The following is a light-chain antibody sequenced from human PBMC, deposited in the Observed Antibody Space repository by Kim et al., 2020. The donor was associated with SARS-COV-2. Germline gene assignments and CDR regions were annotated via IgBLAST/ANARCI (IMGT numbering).Light chain of an antibody. J-gene: IGKJ1*01. CDR3: LQHNGHPRT. Sequence: DIQMTQSPSSLSASVGDRVTITCRASQGIRSDLNWYQQKPGKVPKRLIYAASTLQSGVPPRFSGSGSGTEFTLTISSLQPEDFATYYCLQHNGHPRTFGQGTKVDIK. V-gene: IGKV1-17*01. CDR2: AAS. CDR1: QGIRSD.